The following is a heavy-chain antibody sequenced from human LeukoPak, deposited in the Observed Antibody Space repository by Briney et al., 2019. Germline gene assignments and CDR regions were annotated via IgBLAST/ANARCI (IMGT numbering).Heavy chain of an antibody. V-gene: IGHV4-39*01. D-gene: IGHD3-10*01. CDR1: GGSISSSTHY. Sequence: PSETLSLPCTVSGGSISSSTHYWGWIRQHPGRGQEWIGSINYSGSTYYNPSLKSRVTISVDTAKNQFSLKLSSVTAADTAVYYCASPNYYDSGNYYRYFNLWGRGTLVTVSS. J-gene: IGHJ2*01. CDR2: INYSGST. CDR3: ASPNYYDSGNYYRYFNL.